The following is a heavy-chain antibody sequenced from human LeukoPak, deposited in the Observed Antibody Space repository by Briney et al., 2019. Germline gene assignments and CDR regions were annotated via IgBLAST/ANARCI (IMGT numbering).Heavy chain of an antibody. V-gene: IGHV4-59*01. CDR3: ARAPFYGDYDFGAFDI. D-gene: IGHD4-17*01. CDR1: GGSISSYY. CDR2: IYYSGST. J-gene: IGHJ3*02. Sequence: SETLSLTCTVSGGSISSYYWSWIRQPPGKGLEWIGYIYYSGSTNYNPSLKSRVTISVDTSKNQFSLKLSSVTAADTAVYYCARAPFYGDYDFGAFDIWGQGTMVTVSS.